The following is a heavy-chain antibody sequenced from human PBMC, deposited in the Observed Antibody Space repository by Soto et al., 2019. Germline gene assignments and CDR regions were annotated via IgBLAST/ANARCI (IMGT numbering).Heavy chain of an antibody. J-gene: IGHJ5*02. D-gene: IGHD2-21*01. CDR2: ISGSGVDT. V-gene: IGHV3-23*01. CDR3: AKGRGAVVAPRFDP. Sequence: GGSLILSCAASGFTFSSYVMTWVREGPGKGLDWVSGISGSGVDTYYAESVKGRFTISRDNSKNTLYLQMNSLRAEDTAVYYCAKGRGAVVAPRFDPWGQGTLVTVSS. CDR1: GFTFSSYV.